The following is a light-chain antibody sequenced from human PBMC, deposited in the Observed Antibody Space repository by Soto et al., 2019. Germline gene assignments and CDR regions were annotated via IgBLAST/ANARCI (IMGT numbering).Light chain of an antibody. CDR1: SSDVGSYNL. Sequence: QSALTQPASVSGSPGQSITISGTGTSSDVGSYNLVSWYQQHPGKAPKLMIYEGSKRPSGVSNRFSGSKSGNTASLTISGLQAEDEADYYCCSYAGSSYVFGTGTKLTVL. V-gene: IGLV2-23*01. J-gene: IGLJ1*01. CDR2: EGS. CDR3: CSYAGSSYV.